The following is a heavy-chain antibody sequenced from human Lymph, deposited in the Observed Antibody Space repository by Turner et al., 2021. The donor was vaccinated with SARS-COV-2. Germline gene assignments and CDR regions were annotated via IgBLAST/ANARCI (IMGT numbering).Heavy chain of an antibody. CDR3: ARRHSGNYDAFDI. Sequence: QVQLGQAGAEVKKPGVSVKVSCQASGGPFSTYVISWVRQAPGQGLEWMGGIIPILGIANYAQKFQGRVTITADKSTSTAYMELSSLRSEDTAVYHCARRHSGNYDAFDIWGQGTMVTVSS. CDR1: GGPFSTYV. CDR2: IIPILGIA. J-gene: IGHJ3*02. D-gene: IGHD1-26*01. V-gene: IGHV1-69*10.